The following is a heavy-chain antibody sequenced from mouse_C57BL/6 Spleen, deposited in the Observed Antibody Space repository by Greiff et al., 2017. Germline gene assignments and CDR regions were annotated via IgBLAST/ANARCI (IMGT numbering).Heavy chain of an antibody. CDR3: TTSNDYYFIYWYFDV. J-gene: IGHJ1*03. Sequence: VQLQQSGAELVRPGASVKLSCTASGFNIKDDYMHWVKQRPEQGLEWIGWIDPENGDTEYASKFQGKATITADTSSTTAYLQLSSLTSEDTAVYYCTTSNDYYFIYWYFDVWGTGTTVTVSS. D-gene: IGHD1-1*01. CDR2: IDPENGDT. CDR1: GFNIKDDY. V-gene: IGHV14-4*01.